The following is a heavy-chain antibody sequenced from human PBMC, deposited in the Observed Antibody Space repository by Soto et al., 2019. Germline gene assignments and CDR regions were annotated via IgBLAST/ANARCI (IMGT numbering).Heavy chain of an antibody. CDR3: AKGVAVTLGWFDP. Sequence: QVQLVESGGGGVQPGRSLRLSCAASGFTFSTYGMHWVRQAPGKGLEWVAVISYDGSYKYYADSVKGRFTISRDNSKNTLYLQMNSLRAEDTAVYYCAKGVAVTLGWFDPWGQGTLVTVSS. CDR1: GFTFSTYG. D-gene: IGHD6-19*01. CDR2: ISYDGSYK. V-gene: IGHV3-30*18. J-gene: IGHJ5*02.